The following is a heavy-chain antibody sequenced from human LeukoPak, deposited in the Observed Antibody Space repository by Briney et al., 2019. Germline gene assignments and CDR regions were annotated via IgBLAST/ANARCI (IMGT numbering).Heavy chain of an antibody. CDR1: GGSISSGGYY. CDR3: ASLMYYYDSSCYYPYYFDY. D-gene: IGHD3-22*01. Sequence: PSETLSLTCTVSGGSISSGGYYWGWIRQHPGKGLEWVGYIYYSRSTYYNPFLKSRVTISVATYKNQFSLKVSSVTAADTAVYYCASLMYYYDSSCYYPYYFDYWGQGTLVTVSS. CDR2: IYYSRST. V-gene: IGHV4-31*03. J-gene: IGHJ4*02.